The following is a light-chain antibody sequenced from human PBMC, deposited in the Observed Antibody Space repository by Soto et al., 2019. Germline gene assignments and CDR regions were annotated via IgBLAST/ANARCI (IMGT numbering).Light chain of an antibody. CDR1: RSNIGAGYD. Sequence: QSVLTQPPSVSEAPGQRVTISCTGSRSNIGAGYDVHWYQQLPGTAPKVLIYANSNRPSGVPDRFSGSKSGTSASLAITGLQAEDEADYYCQSYDSSLSVVFGGGTKLTVL. CDR2: ANS. CDR3: QSYDSSLSVV. J-gene: IGLJ2*01. V-gene: IGLV1-40*01.